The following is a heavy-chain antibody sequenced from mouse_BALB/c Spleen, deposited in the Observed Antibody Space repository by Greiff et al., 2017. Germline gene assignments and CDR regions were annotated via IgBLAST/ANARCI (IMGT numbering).Heavy chain of an antibody. J-gene: IGHJ4*01. CDR1: GYTFTSYW. CDR3: TRDAMDY. CDR2: IYPGSGST. Sequence: LQQPGSELVRPGASVKLSCKASGYTFTSYWMHWVKQRPGQGLEWIGNIYPGSGSTNYAETFKSKATLTVDTSSSTAYMQLSILTSEDSAVYYWTRDAMDYWGQGTSVTVSS. V-gene: IGHV1S22*01.